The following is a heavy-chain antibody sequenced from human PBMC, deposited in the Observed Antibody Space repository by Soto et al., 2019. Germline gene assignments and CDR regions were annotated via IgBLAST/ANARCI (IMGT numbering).Heavy chain of an antibody. J-gene: IGHJ4*02. CDR3: ARLVYDTRLNYMYFDF. D-gene: IGHD2-8*01. CDR2: IFHDGTA. V-gene: IGHV4-4*02. CDR1: GVSISSGNW. Sequence: QVKLQESGPGLATPSGTLSLTCAVSGVSISSGNWWTWVRQTPQRGLEHIGEIFHDGTANYYPSFERRVAISVDTSKNQFSLKLTSVTAADTAIYFCARLVYDTRLNYMYFDFWGQGALVTVSS.